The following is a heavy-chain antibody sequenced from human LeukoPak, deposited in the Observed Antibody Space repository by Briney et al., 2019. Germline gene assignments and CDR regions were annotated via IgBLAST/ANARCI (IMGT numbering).Heavy chain of an antibody. Sequence: GASLQISCKASGYSFTNYFIAWVRQMPGKGLERMGIIYPGDSDTRYNPSFQGQVTISADKSINTAYLQWSSLKASDTAMYFCARHYCSGGSCYSGYSYYYYNMDVWGQGTTVTVSS. CDR1: GYSFTNYF. D-gene: IGHD2-15*01. CDR2: IYPGDSDT. J-gene: IGHJ6*02. CDR3: ARHYCSGGSCYSGYSYYYYNMDV. V-gene: IGHV5-51*01.